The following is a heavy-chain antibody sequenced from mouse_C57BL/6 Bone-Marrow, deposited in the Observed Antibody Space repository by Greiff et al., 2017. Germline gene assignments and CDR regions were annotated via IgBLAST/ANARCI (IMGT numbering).Heavy chain of an antibody. V-gene: IGHV1-64*01. Sequence: QVQLKQPGAELVKPGASVTLSCTASGSTFTSYWMHWVKQRPGPGLEWIGMIHPNRGSTNYTEKFKSKATLTVDKSSNTAYMQLSSLKADDSAVYYCARRYSNYWYVEVWGTGTTVTFAS. CDR1: GSTFTSYW. D-gene: IGHD2-5*01. CDR3: ARRYSNYWYVEV. CDR2: IHPNRGST. J-gene: IGHJ1*03.